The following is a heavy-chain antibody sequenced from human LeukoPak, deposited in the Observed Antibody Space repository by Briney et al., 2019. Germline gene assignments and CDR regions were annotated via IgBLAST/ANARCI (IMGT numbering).Heavy chain of an antibody. CDR2: MSHSGST. CDR3: ARHFDPNYGGYSAFDY. CDR1: GGSISSSTYY. Sequence: SETLSLTCTASGGSISSSTYYWGWIRQPPGKGLEWIGSMSHSGSTYYNPSLNSRATISVDTSKSQFSLKLSSVTAADTAVYYCARHFDPNYGGYSAFDYWGQGTLVTVSS. J-gene: IGHJ4*02. D-gene: IGHD4-23*01. V-gene: IGHV4-39*01.